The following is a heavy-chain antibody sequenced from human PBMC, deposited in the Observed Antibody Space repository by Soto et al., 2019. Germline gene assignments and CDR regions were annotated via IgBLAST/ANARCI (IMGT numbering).Heavy chain of an antibody. CDR2: ISHRGST. D-gene: IGHD3-10*01. CDR3: ARTTRAYYGAGSYYQNWFDP. J-gene: IGHJ5*02. Sequence: SETLSLTCALLGGSFSGSYWSWIRQPPGKGLEWIGEISHRGSTNYNPSLKSRVTISVDTSKNQFSLKLSSVTAADTAVYYCARTTRAYYGAGSYYQNWFDPWGQGTLVTVSS. CDR1: GGSFSGSY. V-gene: IGHV4-34*01.